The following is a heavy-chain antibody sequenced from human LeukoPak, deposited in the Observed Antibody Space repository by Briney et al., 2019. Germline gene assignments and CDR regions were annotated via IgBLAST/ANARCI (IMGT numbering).Heavy chain of an antibody. CDR2: IRSKANSYAT. CDR3: ARGHTAVTRHFDF. CDR1: GFTFSGSA. V-gene: IGHV3-73*01. J-gene: IGHJ4*02. D-gene: IGHD4-17*01. Sequence: GGSLRLSCAASGFTFSGSAMHWVRQASGKGLEWVGRIRSKANSYATAYAASVKGRFTISRDDSKNTAYLQMNSLKTEDTAVYYCARGHTAVTRHFDFWGQGTLVTVSS.